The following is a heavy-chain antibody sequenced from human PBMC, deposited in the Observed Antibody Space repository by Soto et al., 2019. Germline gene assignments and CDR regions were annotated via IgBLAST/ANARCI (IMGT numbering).Heavy chain of an antibody. J-gene: IGHJ4*02. Sequence: GASVKVSCKASGYTFTSYDSKWVRQATGQGLEWMGWMNPNSGNTGYAQKFQGRVTMTRNTSISTAYMELSSLRSEDTAVYYCAIGNRIAAAGTTKLYFFDYWGQGTLVTVSS. CDR2: MNPNSGNT. D-gene: IGHD6-13*01. V-gene: IGHV1-8*01. CDR3: AIGNRIAAAGTTKLYFFDY. CDR1: GYTFTSYD.